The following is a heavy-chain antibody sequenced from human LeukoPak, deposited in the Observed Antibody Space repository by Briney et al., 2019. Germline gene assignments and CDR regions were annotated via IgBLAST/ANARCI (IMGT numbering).Heavy chain of an antibody. CDR1: GYTFTSYG. V-gene: IGHV1-18*01. D-gene: IGHD3-22*01. CDR3: ARGVNYDSSGYWFDY. CDR2: FSAYNGNT. J-gene: IGHJ4*02. Sequence: ASVKLSCTASGYTFTSYGISWVRLAPAPGHGRMGWFSAYNGNTNIAQKLQGRVTMTTDTSTSTAYMELRSLRPDDTAVYYCARGVNYDSSGYWFDYWGQGTLVTVSS.